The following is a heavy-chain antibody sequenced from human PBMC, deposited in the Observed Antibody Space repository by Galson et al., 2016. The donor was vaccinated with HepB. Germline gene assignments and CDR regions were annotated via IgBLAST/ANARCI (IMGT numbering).Heavy chain of an antibody. V-gene: IGHV1-18*01. Sequence: SVKVSCKASGYSFTRHGINWARQAPGQGLEWMGWISPYNGNTNYARKVQGRVTMTTDTSTSTAYMELRSLTSDDTAVYYCARDDGCSGGGSCYSPNYYHGMDVWGQGTTVTVSS. CDR1: GYSFTRHG. D-gene: IGHD2-15*01. CDR3: ARDDGCSGGGSCYSPNYYHGMDV. J-gene: IGHJ6*02. CDR2: ISPYNGNT.